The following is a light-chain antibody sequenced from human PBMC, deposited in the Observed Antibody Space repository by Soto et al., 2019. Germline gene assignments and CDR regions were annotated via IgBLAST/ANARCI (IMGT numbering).Light chain of an antibody. CDR2: WAS. CDR1: QSVLYNSNNLNY. CDR3: QQCYSIPTT. J-gene: IGKJ4*01. Sequence: DIVMTQSPDSLAVSLGERATINCKSSQSVLYNSNNLNYLAWYQQKPGQPPKLLIYWASTRQSGVPDRFSGSGSGTDFTLTISSLQAEDVAVYYCQQCYSIPTTFGGGTRVEIK. V-gene: IGKV4-1*01.